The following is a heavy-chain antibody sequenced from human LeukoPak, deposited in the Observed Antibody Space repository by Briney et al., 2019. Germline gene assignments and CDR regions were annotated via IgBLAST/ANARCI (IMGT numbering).Heavy chain of an antibody. D-gene: IGHD6-13*01. CDR2: ISYDGSNK. CDR1: GFTFSSYG. J-gene: IGHJ4*02. V-gene: IGHV3-30*18. Sequence: TGGSLRLSCAASGFTFSSYGMHWVRQAPGKGLEWVVVISYDGSNKYYADSVKGRFTISRDNSKNTLYLQMNSLRAEDTAVYYCAKGISSSSEPNWGQGTLVTVSS. CDR3: AKGISSSSEPN.